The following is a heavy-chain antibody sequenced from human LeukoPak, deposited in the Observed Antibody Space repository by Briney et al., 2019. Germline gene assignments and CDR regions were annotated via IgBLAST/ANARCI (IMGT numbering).Heavy chain of an antibody. J-gene: IGHJ5*02. CDR1: GGSISSSSYY. CDR3: ATLTTPGWFNP. Sequence: SETLSLTCTVSGGSISSSSYYWGWVRQPPGKGLEWIGTIYYSGSTYYNPSLKSRVTISVDTSKNQFSLKLSSVTAADTAVYYCATLTTPGWFNPWGQGTLVTVSS. V-gene: IGHV4-39*07. CDR2: IYYSGST. D-gene: IGHD1-1*01.